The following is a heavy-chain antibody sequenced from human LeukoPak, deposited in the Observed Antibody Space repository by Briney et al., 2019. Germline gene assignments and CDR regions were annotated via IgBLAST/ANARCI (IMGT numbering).Heavy chain of an antibody. D-gene: IGHD6-13*01. CDR2: ISGSGGST. CDR1: GFTFSSYA. J-gene: IGHJ6*02. CDR3: AKGEQQLAYYYYGMDV. V-gene: IGHV3-23*01. Sequence: GGSLRLSCAASGFTFSSYAMSWVRQAPGKGLEWVSAISGSGGSTYYADSVKGRFTISRDNSKNTLYLQMNSLRAEDTAVYYCAKGEQQLAYYYYGMDVWGQGTTVTVSS.